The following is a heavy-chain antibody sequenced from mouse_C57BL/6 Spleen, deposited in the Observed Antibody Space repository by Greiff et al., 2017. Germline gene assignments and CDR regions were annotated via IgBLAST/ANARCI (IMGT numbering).Heavy chain of an antibody. Sequence: VQLNQSGPELVKPGASVKMSCKASGYTFTDYNMHWVKQSHGKSLEWIGYINPNNGGTSYNQKFKGKATLTVNKSSSTAYMELRSLTSEDSAVXYCARGIYYYGSSYLDYWGQGTTLTVSS. J-gene: IGHJ2*01. D-gene: IGHD1-1*01. CDR2: INPNNGGT. V-gene: IGHV1-22*01. CDR1: GYTFTDYN. CDR3: ARGIYYYGSSYLDY.